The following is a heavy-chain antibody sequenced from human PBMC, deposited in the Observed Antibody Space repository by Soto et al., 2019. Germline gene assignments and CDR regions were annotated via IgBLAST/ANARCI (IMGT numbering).Heavy chain of an antibody. V-gene: IGHV1-69*12. CDR3: ARDSGPPIPRYGMDV. J-gene: IGHJ6*02. CDR1: GGTFSSYA. CDR2: IIPIFGTA. Sequence: QVQLVQSGAEVKKPGSSVKVSCKASGGTFSSYAISWVRQAPGQGLEWMGGIIPIFGTANYAQKFQGRVTIXXDXSXTTAYMELSSLRSEDTAVYYCARDSGPPIPRYGMDVWGQGTTVTVSS.